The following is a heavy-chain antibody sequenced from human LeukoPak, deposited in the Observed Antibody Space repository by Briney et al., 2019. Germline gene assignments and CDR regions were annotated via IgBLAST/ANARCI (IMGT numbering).Heavy chain of an antibody. CDR3: ARDLPGPESQLGLYYYYGMDV. J-gene: IGHJ6*02. CDR2: IYYSGST. D-gene: IGHD2-2*01. Sequence: PSETLSLTCTVSGGSISSYYWSWIRQPPGKGLEWIGYIYYSGSTYYNPSLKSRVTISVDTSKNQFSLKLSSVTAADTAVYYCARDLPGPESQLGLYYYYGMDVWGQGTTVTVSS. CDR1: GGSISSYY. V-gene: IGHV4-59*12.